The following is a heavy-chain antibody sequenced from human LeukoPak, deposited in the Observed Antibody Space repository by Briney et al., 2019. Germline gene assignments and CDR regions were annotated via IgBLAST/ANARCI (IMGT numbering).Heavy chain of an antibody. D-gene: IGHD5-18*01. CDR3: AREDTAMGSLDY. J-gene: IGHJ4*02. CDR2: VWYDGSNE. V-gene: IGHV3-33*01. Sequence: GGSLRLSCAASGFTFSRCAMHWVRQAPGKGMEGVAIVWYDGSNENYVDSVKGRFTISRDNAKNTLYLQMNSLGAEDTAVYFCAREDTAMGSLDYWGQGILVTVSS. CDR1: GFTFSRCA.